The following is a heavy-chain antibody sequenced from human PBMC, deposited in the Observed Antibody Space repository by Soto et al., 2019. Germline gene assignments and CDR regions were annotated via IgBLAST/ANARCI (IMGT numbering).Heavy chain of an antibody. D-gene: IGHD6-13*01. J-gene: IGHJ4*02. CDR3: ARHDSGAAAYYLDY. V-gene: IGHV4-34*01. CDR2: INHSGST. Sequence: ETLSLTCAVYGGSFSGYYWSWIRQPPGKGLEWIGEINHSGSTNYNPSLKSRVTISVDTSKNQFSLKLSSVTAADTAVYYCARHDSGAAAYYLDYWGQGTLVTVSS. CDR1: GGSFSGYY.